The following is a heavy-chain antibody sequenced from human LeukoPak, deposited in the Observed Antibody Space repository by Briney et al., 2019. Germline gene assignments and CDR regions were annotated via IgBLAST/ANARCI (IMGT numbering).Heavy chain of an antibody. Sequence: SETLSLTCTVPGGSISSGAYYWSWIRQHPGKGLEWIGYIYYSGSTYYNPSLKSRVTISVDTSKNQFSLRLSSVTAADTAVYYCARGFSSSVLSNCFDPWGQGTLVTVSS. V-gene: IGHV4-31*03. J-gene: IGHJ5*02. CDR1: GGSISSGAYY. CDR2: IYYSGST. D-gene: IGHD6-13*01. CDR3: ARGFSSSVLSNCFDP.